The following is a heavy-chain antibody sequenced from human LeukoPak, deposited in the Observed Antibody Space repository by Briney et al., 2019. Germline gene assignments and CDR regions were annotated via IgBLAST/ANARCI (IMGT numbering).Heavy chain of an antibody. D-gene: IGHD2-15*01. CDR2: IIPIFRTA. CDR3: ARGPLGYCSGGSCPEASYFDY. Sequence: SVKVSCKASGGTFSSYAISWVRQAPGQGLEWMGGIIPIFRTANYAQKFQGRVTITADESTSTAYMELSSLRSEDTAVYYCARGPLGYCSGGSCPEASYFDYWGQGTLVTVSS. J-gene: IGHJ4*02. CDR1: GGTFSSYA. V-gene: IGHV1-69*01.